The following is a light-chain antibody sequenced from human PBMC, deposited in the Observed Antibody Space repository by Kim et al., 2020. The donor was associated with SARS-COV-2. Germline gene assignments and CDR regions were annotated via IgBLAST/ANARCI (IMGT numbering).Light chain of an antibody. CDR1: QGISDS. V-gene: IGKV1-17*03. J-gene: IGKJ1*01. Sequence: DIQMTQSPSAMSASVGDRVTITCRASQGISDSLAWFQQRPGKVPQRLIYGASTLQSGVPSRFSGSGSGTEFTLTISGLQPEDFATYFCLQHKSFPWTFVRGTKVDIK. CDR2: GAS. CDR3: LQHKSFPWT.